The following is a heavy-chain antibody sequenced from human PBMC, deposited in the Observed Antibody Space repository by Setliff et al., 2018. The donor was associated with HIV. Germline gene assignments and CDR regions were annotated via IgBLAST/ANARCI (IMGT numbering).Heavy chain of an antibody. CDR1: GFTFSNYA. CDR2: IGASGRST. Sequence: PGGSLRLSCAASGFTFSNYAMSWVRQDPEKGLEWVSAIGASGRSTYYADSVKGRFTISRDNSKDTLYLQMSSLRVEDTAVYYCAKEVVTYVYDFWGQGTLVTVPQ. J-gene: IGHJ4*02. V-gene: IGHV3-23*01. D-gene: IGHD3-16*01. CDR3: AKEVVTYVYDF.